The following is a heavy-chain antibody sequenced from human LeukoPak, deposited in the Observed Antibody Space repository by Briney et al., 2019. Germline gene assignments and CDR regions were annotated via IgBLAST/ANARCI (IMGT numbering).Heavy chain of an antibody. CDR2: INPNSGGT. CDR3: GRGPNGHDRWAAHN. J-gene: IGHJ4*02. Sequence: AASVKVSCKASGYTFTDHYIYWVRQAPGQGLEWMGWINPNSGGTNSAQKFQGRVTLTRDTSISTAYMEMSSLRSDDTAVYYCGRGPNGHDRWAAHNWGQGTLVTVSS. V-gene: IGHV1-2*02. D-gene: IGHD5-12*01. CDR1: GYTFTDHY.